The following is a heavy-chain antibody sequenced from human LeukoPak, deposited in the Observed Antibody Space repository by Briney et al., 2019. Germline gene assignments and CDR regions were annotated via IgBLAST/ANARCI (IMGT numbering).Heavy chain of an antibody. CDR1: GFTFSSYA. CDR3: AKSPSIVVVPAANFGGWFDP. J-gene: IGHJ5*02. V-gene: IGHV3-23*01. CDR2: ISGSGGNT. D-gene: IGHD2-2*01. Sequence: GGSLRLSCAASGFTFSSYAMSWVRQAPGKGLEWVSAISGSGGNTYYADSVKGRFTISRDNSKNTLYLQMNSLRAEDTAVYYCAKSPSIVVVPAANFGGWFDPWGQGTLVTVSS.